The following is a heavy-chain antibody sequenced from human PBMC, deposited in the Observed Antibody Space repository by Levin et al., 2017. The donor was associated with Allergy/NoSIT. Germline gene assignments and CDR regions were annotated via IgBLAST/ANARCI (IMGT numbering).Heavy chain of an antibody. CDR1: GFTVSSYW. CDR2: IKQDGSET. D-gene: IGHD2-15*01. Sequence: GGSLRLSCAASGFTVSSYWMSWVRQAPGKGLEWVSTIKQDGSETYYVDSVKGRFTISRDHAKNSLYLQMNSLRAEDTAVYYCARDYCSGGSCYSRSFDYWGQGTLVTVSS. CDR3: ARDYCSGGSCYSRSFDY. J-gene: IGHJ4*02. V-gene: IGHV3-7*01.